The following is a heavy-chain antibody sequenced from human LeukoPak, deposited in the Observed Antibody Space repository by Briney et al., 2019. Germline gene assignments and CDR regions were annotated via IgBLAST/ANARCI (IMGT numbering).Heavy chain of an antibody. CDR2: IKQDGREK. Sequence: GGSLRLSCAASGFTFSSYRMSWVRQAPGTGLEWVANIKQDGREKYSVDSVKGRFTISRDNAKNSLYLQMNSLRAEDTAVYYCAKVGRYFDWLSNTQYYFDYWGQGTLVTVSS. D-gene: IGHD3-9*01. J-gene: IGHJ4*02. CDR1: GFTFSSYR. V-gene: IGHV3-7*03. CDR3: AKVGRYFDWLSNTQYYFDY.